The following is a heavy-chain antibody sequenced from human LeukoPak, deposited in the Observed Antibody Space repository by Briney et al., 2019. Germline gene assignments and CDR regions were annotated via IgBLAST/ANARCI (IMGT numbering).Heavy chain of an antibody. CDR2: INPNSGGT. CDR1: GYTFTGYY. V-gene: IGHV1-2*02. CDR3: ARDGILRFLEWLDY. Sequence: GASVKVSCKASGYTFTGYYMHWVRQAPGQGLEWMGWINPNSGGTNYAQKFQGRVTMTRDTSISTAYMVLSRLRSDDTAVYYCARDGILRFLEWLDYWGQGTLVTVSS. D-gene: IGHD3-3*01. J-gene: IGHJ4*02.